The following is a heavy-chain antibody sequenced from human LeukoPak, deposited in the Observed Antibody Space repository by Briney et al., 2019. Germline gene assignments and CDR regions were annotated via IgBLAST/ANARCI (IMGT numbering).Heavy chain of an antibody. CDR3: ARDVVGRWFDP. Sequence: GASVKVSCKASGGTFSSYAISWVRQAPGQGLEWMGRIIPILGIANYAQKFQGRVTITADKSTSTAYMELSSLRSEDTAVYYCARDVVGRWFDPWGQGTLVTVSS. CDR1: GGTFSSYA. CDR2: IIPILGIA. V-gene: IGHV1-69*04. D-gene: IGHD3-10*01. J-gene: IGHJ5*02.